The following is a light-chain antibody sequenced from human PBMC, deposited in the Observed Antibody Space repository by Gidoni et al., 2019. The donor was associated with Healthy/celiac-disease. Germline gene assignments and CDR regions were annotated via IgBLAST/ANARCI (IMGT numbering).Light chain of an antibody. CDR3: SSYAGSNNYV. Sequence: QSSLTQPPSASASPGQSVTISCTGTSSDVGGYNYASRYQQHPGKAPKLMIYRVSKRPSGVPDRFSGSKSGNTASLTVSGLQAEDEADYYCSSYAGSNNYVFGTGTKVTVL. CDR1: SSDVGGYNY. V-gene: IGLV2-8*01. CDR2: RVS. J-gene: IGLJ1*01.